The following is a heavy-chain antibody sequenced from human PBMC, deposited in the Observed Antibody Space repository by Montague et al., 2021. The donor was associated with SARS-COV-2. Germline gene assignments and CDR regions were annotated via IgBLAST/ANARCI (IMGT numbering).Heavy chain of an antibody. Sequence: SETLSLTCTVSGDSISYYYWSWIRQPAGKGLEWIGRVSASGSTNXNPSLNSRVTMSVDTSKKQFSLRLSPVTAADTAAYYRARDVVAAPGTFDYWGQGTLVTVSS. J-gene: IGHJ4*02. CDR1: GDSISYYY. V-gene: IGHV4-4*07. D-gene: IGHD6-13*01. CDR2: VSASGST. CDR3: ARDVVAAPGTFDY.